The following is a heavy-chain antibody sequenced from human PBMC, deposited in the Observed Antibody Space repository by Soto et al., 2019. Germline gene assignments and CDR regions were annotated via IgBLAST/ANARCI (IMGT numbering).Heavy chain of an antibody. V-gene: IGHV3-73*02. Sequence: ELQLVESGGGLVQPGGSLKLSCAASGFTFSESAMHWVRQASGKGLEWVGRIRNKDNNYATAYTASVKGRFTISRDDSKNTVYLQRNSLKIVDSAVYYCTSRRDWTAVDPFDYWGLGTLVTVSS. CDR3: TSRRDWTAVDPFDY. CDR2: IRNKDNNYAT. J-gene: IGHJ4*02. D-gene: IGHD5-18*01. CDR1: GFTFSESA.